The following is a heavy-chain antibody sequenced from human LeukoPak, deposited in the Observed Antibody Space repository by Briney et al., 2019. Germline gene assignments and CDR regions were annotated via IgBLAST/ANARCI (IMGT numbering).Heavy chain of an antibody. J-gene: IGHJ5*02. V-gene: IGHV3-21*01. CDR2: ISSSSSYI. CDR3: ARGGNLGWFDP. D-gene: IGHD4-23*01. Sequence: GGSLRLSCAASGFTFSSYSMNWVRQAPGKGLEWVSSISSSSSYIYYADSVKGRFTISRDNAKNSLYLQMNSLRAEDTAVYYCARGGNLGWFDPWGQGTLVTVSS. CDR1: GFTFSSYS.